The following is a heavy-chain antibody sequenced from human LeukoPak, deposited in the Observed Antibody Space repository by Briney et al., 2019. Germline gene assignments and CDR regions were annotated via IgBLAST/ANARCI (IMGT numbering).Heavy chain of an antibody. Sequence: GGSLRLSCAASGFTFDSYAMNWVRQAPGKGLEWVSAITGSTGTTYYADSVKGRFTVSRDNSKNTLYLQVNSLRAEDTAVYYCAREGSDNSGYDLDFWGQGTLVTVSS. V-gene: IGHV3-23*01. CDR1: GFTFDSYA. CDR2: ITGSTGTT. CDR3: AREGSDNSGYDLDF. J-gene: IGHJ4*02. D-gene: IGHD3-9*01.